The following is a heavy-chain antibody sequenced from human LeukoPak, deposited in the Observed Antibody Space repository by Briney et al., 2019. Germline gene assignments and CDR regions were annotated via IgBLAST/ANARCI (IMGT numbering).Heavy chain of an antibody. J-gene: IGHJ6*02. Sequence: GGSLRLSCVVSGFTFSNHSMNWVRQAPGRGLEWVSSISSRGSYRFYADPVKGRFTIARDNASKSLFLQMTSLRGEDTAVYYCVRGSRKLGGMDVWGQGTTVTVSS. D-gene: IGHD1-7*01. CDR3: VRGSRKLGGMDV. V-gene: IGHV3-21*01. CDR1: GFTFSNHS. CDR2: ISSRGSYR.